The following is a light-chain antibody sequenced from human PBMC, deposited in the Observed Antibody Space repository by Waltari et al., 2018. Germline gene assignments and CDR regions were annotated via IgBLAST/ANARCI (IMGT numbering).Light chain of an antibody. CDR2: DVN. J-gene: IGLJ2*01. CDR3: SSFTSDSTWV. V-gene: IGLV2-14*03. Sequence: QSALTQPASVSGSPGQSITISCAGTSSDVGAYTYVSWYQHHPGKAPKLIIDDVNSRPSGVSNRVSGSKSRNTASLTISELQAEDEADYYCSSFTSDSTWVFGAGTKLTVL. CDR1: SSDVGAYTY.